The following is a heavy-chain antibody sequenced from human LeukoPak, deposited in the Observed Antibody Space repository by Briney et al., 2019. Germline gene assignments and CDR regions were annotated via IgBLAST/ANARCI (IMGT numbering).Heavy chain of an antibody. CDR3: ARASPKPLSGSYVGAFDY. CDR1: GFTFSDYY. D-gene: IGHD1-26*01. J-gene: IGHJ4*02. CDR2: ISSSGSTI. V-gene: IGHV3-11*01. Sequence: GGSLRLSCAASGFTFSDYYMSWIRQAPGKGLEWVSYISSSGSTIYYADSVRGRFTISRDNAKNSLYLQMNSLRAEDTAVYYCARASPKPLSGSYVGAFDYWGQGTLVTVSS.